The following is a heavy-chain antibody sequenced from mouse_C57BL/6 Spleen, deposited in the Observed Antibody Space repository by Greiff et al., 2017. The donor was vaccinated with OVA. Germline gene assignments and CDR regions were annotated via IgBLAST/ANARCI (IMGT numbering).Heavy chain of an antibody. CDR3: ARRGLRRDFDY. Sequence: EVQLQQSGPELVKPGDSVKISCKASGYSFTGYFMNWVMQSHGKSLEWIGRINPYNGDTFYNQKFKGKATLTVDKSSSTAHMELRSLTSEDSAVDYCARRGLRRDFDYWGQGTTLTVSS. CDR1: GYSFTGYF. CDR2: INPYNGDT. D-gene: IGHD2-2*01. V-gene: IGHV1-20*01. J-gene: IGHJ2*01.